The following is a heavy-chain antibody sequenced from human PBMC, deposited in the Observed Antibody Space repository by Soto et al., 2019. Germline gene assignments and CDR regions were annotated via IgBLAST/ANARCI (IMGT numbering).Heavy chain of an antibody. V-gene: IGHV6-1*01. CDR2: TYYRSKWYN. Sequence: SQTLSLTCAISGDSVSSNSAAGNWISQSPSRGLEWLGRTYYRSKWYNDYAVSVKSRITINPDTSKNQFSLQLNSVTPEDTAVYYCARDQVVGATTDNWYFDLWGRGTLVTVSS. J-gene: IGHJ2*01. CDR3: ARDQVVGATTDNWYFDL. D-gene: IGHD1-26*01. CDR1: GDSVSSNSAA.